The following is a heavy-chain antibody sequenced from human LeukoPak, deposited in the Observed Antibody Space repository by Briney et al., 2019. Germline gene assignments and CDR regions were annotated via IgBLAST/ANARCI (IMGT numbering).Heavy chain of an antibody. CDR2: IYYSGST. D-gene: IGHD3-16*01. J-gene: IGHJ4*02. V-gene: IGHV4-59*12. CDR1: GVSISSYY. CDR3: ASGWGTGY. Sequence: SETLSLTCTVSGVSISSYYWSWIRQPPGKGLEWIGYIYYSGSTNYNPSLKSRVTISVDRSKNQFSLKLSSVTAADTAVYYCASGWGTGYWGQGTLVTVSS.